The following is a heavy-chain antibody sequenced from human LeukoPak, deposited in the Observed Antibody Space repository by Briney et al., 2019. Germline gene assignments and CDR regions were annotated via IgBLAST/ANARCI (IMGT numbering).Heavy chain of an antibody. J-gene: IGHJ5*02. CDR3: ARGVYQLLNWFDP. CDR1: GFTFSSYW. CDR2: INQDGSEK. Sequence: GGSLRLSCAASGFTFSSYWMVWVRQTPGKGLEWVANINQDGSEKNYVDSVKGRFTISRDNSKNTLYLQMNSLRAEDTAVYYCARGVYQLLNWFDPWGQGTLVTVSS. D-gene: IGHD2-2*01. V-gene: IGHV3-7*03.